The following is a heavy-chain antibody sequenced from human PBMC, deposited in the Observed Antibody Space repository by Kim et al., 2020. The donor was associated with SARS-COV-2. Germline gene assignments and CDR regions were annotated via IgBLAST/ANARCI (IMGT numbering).Heavy chain of an antibody. Sequence: SFQGHVTISADKSISTAYLQWSSLKASDTAMYYCARHGRDNWNYHNWFDPWGQGTLVTVSS. J-gene: IGHJ5*02. CDR3: ARHGRDNWNYHNWFDP. V-gene: IGHV5-10-1*01. D-gene: IGHD1-7*01.